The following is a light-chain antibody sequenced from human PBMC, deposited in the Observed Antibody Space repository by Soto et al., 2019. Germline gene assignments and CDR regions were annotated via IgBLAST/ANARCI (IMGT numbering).Light chain of an antibody. J-gene: IGKJ5*01. CDR2: DAS. Sequence: EIVLTQSPATLSLSPGERATLSCRASQSVSSYLAWYQQEPGQAPRLLIYDASNRATGIPARFSGSGSGTDFTLTISSLEPEDFAVYYCQQRSNWPRPTFGQGTRLEIK. CDR1: QSVSSY. V-gene: IGKV3-11*01. CDR3: QQRSNWPRPT.